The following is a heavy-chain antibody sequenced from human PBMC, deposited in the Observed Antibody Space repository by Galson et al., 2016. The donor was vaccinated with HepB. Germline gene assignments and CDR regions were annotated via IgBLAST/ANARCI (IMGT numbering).Heavy chain of an antibody. D-gene: IGHD2-8*01. CDR1: GFTFSSYG. CDR2: INSGGRM. J-gene: IGHJ5*02. Sequence: SLRLSCAVSGFTFSSYGMSWVRQAPGKGPEWVSAINSGGRMFYADSVTSRFTISRDTSKNTLYLQMHSLRAEDTAVYYCAKEVPNAFDPWGQGTLVTVSS. V-gene: IGHV3-23*01. CDR3: AKEVPNAFDP.